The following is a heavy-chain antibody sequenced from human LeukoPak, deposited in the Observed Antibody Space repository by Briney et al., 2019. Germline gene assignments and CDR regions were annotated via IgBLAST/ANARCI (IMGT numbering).Heavy chain of an antibody. V-gene: IGHV4-59*01. Sequence: PSETLSLTCSVSGGYISSNYWSWIRQPPGKGLEWIGYIYYSGGTNYNPSLRSRVTMSVDTSNNQFSLKLRSVTAADTAVYYCARVVAQGPFDIWGQGTMVTVSS. D-gene: IGHD2-15*01. CDR1: GGYISSNY. J-gene: IGHJ3*02. CDR3: ARVVAQGPFDI. CDR2: IYYSGGT.